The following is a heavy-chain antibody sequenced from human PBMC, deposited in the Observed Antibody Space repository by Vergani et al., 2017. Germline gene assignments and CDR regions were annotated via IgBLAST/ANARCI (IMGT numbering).Heavy chain of an antibody. J-gene: IGHJ6*02. CDR2: IHSTGST. Sequence: QVQLQESGPRLVKPSQTLSLTCTVSGRSIRSGSYSWGWIRQPAGKGLEWIGRIHSTGSTNYNPSLNSRVTMSVDTSKNQFSLKLRSVTAADTAVYFCARVMYRDEASTGYRLEGMDIWGQGTTVTISS. CDR3: ARVMYRDEASTGYRLEGMDI. V-gene: IGHV4-61*02. CDR1: GRSIRSGSYS. D-gene: IGHD3-9*01.